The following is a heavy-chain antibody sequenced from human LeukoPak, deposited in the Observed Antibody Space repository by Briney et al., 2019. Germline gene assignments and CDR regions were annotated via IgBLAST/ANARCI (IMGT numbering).Heavy chain of an antibody. CDR3: AKGNYCSGGSCRWGYFDY. V-gene: IGHV3-23*01. CDR2: ISGSGGST. Sequence: GGSLRLSCAASGFTFSSYAMSWLRLAPRTALEWVSAISGSGGSTYYADSVKCRFTISRDNSKNTLYLQMNSLRAEDTAVYYCAKGNYCSGGSCRWGYFDYWGQGTLVTVSS. CDR1: GFTFSSYA. J-gene: IGHJ4*02. D-gene: IGHD2-15*01.